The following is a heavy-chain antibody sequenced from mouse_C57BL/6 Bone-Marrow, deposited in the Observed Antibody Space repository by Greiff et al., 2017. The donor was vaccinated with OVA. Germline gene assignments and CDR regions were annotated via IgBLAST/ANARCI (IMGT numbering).Heavy chain of an antibody. D-gene: IGHD1-1*01. CDR2: IFPGSGST. J-gene: IGHJ4*01. V-gene: IGHV1-56*01. CDR1: GYTFTSHW. Sequence: QVQLQQSGPELVRPGASVKISCKAPGYTFTSHWMQWVRQRPGQGLEWIGEIFPGSGSTSYNEKFKGKATLTVDTSSSTAYMQLSSLTSEDSAVYFCATHYYGSSEDAMDYWGQGTSVTVSS. CDR3: ATHYYGSSEDAMDY.